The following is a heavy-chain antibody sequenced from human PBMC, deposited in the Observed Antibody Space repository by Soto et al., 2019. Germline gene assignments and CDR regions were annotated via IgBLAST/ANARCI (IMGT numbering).Heavy chain of an antibody. D-gene: IGHD6-13*01. CDR2: ISAYNGNT. CDR3: ARMRQVVRARDYSYYGMDV. V-gene: IGHV1-18*01. J-gene: IGHJ6*02. CDR1: GFSFTSYG. Sequence: ASVKVSCKASGFSFTSYGFSWVRQAPGQGLEWMGWISAYNGNTNYAQKLQGRVTMNTDTSTRTPYMELRSLRSNDTAVYYSARMRQVVRARDYSYYGMDVWGQGTTVTVSS.